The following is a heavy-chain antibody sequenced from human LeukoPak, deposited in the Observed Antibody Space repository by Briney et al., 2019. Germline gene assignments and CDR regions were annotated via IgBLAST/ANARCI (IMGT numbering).Heavy chain of an antibody. Sequence: GGSLRLSCAASGFTFSSYAMSWVRQAPGKGLEWVSAISGSGVSTYYADSVKGRFTISRDNSKNTLYLQMNSLRAEDTAVYYCAKGLYSSSWGTFDYWGQGTLVTVSS. CDR3: AKGLYSSSWGTFDY. J-gene: IGHJ4*02. V-gene: IGHV3-23*01. D-gene: IGHD6-13*01. CDR2: ISGSGVST. CDR1: GFTFSSYA.